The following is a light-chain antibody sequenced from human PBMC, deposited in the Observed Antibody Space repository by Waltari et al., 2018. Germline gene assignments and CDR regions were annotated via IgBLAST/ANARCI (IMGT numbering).Light chain of an antibody. Sequence: DMQIDQSPSILAATGGERGTITCPASQHIFNWLTWYQQKPGKAPKLLIYPASSLEGGVPSRFSGSGSGTEFTLAISSLQPDDFATYYCQQYSTYPRTFGQGTKLEIK. CDR3: QQYSTYPRT. J-gene: IGKJ2*02. CDR1: QHIFNW. V-gene: IGKV1-5*03. CDR2: PAS.